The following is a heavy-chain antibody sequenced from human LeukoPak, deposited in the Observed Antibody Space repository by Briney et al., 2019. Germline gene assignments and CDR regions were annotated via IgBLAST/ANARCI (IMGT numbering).Heavy chain of an antibody. D-gene: IGHD3-10*01. V-gene: IGHV6-1*01. CDR2: TFYRSKWYN. Sequence: SQTLSLTCAISGDRVSSNSATWIWIRQSPSRGLEWLARTFYRSKWYNDYAVSVKSRITIKPDTSKNQFSLQLNSVTPEDTAVYYCARVTGRVPENWFDPWGQGTLVTVSS. J-gene: IGHJ5*02. CDR3: ARVTGRVPENWFDP. CDR1: GDRVSSNSAT.